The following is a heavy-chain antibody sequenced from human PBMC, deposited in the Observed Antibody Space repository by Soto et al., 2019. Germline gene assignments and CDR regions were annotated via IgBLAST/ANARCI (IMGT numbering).Heavy chain of an antibody. Sequence: SETLSLTCSVSGGSISGYSWSWIRQPPGKGLEWIGDIFSSGSTNYNPSLKSRVTISVDTSKNQFSLKLSSVTAADTAVYYCARVDNSSGRYMLIDYWGQGTLVTVSS. J-gene: IGHJ4*02. CDR3: ARVDNSSGRYMLIDY. CDR2: IFSSGST. CDR1: GGSISGYS. V-gene: IGHV4-59*01. D-gene: IGHD6-19*01.